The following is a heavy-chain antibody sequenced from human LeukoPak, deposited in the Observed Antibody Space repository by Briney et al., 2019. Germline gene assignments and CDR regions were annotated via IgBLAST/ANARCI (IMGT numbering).Heavy chain of an antibody. D-gene: IGHD5-24*01. Sequence: PGGSLRLSCAASGFTFNNFGMSWVRQAPGKGPEWLSGISADGNSTYYADSMKGRFAISRDNSKNMVYLQMNSLRVEDTAVYYCARDSTRWLQLHYFVSWGQGILCTVSS. J-gene: IGHJ4*02. V-gene: IGHV3-23*01. CDR2: ISADGNST. CDR1: GFTFNNFG. CDR3: ARDSTRWLQLHYFVS.